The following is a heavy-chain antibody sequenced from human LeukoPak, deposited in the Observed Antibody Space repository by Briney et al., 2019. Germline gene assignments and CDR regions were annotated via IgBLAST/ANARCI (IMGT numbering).Heavy chain of an antibody. CDR1: GFIFNNYG. V-gene: IGHV3-23*01. Sequence: GGSLRLSCAASGFIFNNYGLIWVRQAPGKGLEWVSVISNDGGGTNYADFVKGRFTISRDNSKNTLFLQMNSLRAEDTALYYCAKGSSGYFVDLWGQGTLVIVSS. D-gene: IGHD3-22*01. CDR3: AKGSSGYFVDL. CDR2: ISNDGGGT. J-gene: IGHJ5*02.